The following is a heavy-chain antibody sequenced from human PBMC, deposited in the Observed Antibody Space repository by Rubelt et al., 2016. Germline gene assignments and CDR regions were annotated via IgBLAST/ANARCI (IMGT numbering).Heavy chain of an antibody. CDR2: ISYDGSNK. CDR3: ARVYDSSGYGYYYYGMDV. V-gene: IGHV3-30*03. J-gene: IGHJ6*02. D-gene: IGHD3-22*01. CDR1: GFTFSSYS. Sequence: VQLVESGGGLVQPGGSLRLSCAASGFTFSSYSMNWVRQAPGKGLEWVAVISYDGSNKYYADSVKGRFTISRDNSKNTLYLQMNSLRAEDTAVYYCARVYDSSGYGYYYYGMDVWGQGTTVTVSS.